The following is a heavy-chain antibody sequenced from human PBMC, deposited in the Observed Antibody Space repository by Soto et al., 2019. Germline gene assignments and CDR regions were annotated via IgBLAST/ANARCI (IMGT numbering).Heavy chain of an antibody. Sequence: LRLSCAASGFTFSSYGMHRVRQAPGKGLEWVAVISYDGSNKYYADSVKGRFTISRDNSKNTLYLQMNSLRAEDTAVYYCAKDVVVGATTGLGDYYYYYGMDVWGQGTTVTVSS. CDR1: GFTFSSYG. CDR2: ISYDGSNK. CDR3: AKDVVVGATTGLGDYYYYYGMDV. D-gene: IGHD1-26*01. J-gene: IGHJ6*02. V-gene: IGHV3-30*18.